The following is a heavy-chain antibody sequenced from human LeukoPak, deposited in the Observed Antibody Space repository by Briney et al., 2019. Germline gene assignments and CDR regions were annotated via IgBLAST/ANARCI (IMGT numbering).Heavy chain of an antibody. Sequence: ASVKVSCKASGYTFTGYYMHWVRQAPGQGLEWMGWINPNSGGTNYAQKFQGRVTMTRDTSISTAYMELSRLRSDDTAVYYCARDQTVATIRELDYWGQGTLVTVSS. CDR3: ARDQTVATIRELDY. CDR1: GYTFTGYY. J-gene: IGHJ4*02. D-gene: IGHD5-12*01. V-gene: IGHV1-2*02. CDR2: INPNSGGT.